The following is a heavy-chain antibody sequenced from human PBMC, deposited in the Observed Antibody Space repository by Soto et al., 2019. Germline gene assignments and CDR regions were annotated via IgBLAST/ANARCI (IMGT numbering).Heavy chain of an antibody. V-gene: IGHV3-21*01. CDR3: ARVVEESGYYYGMDV. Sequence: GSLRHSCPASGFTFKSENLKWGRHAPGKGLEWVSSISSSSYIYYADSVKGRFTISRDNAKNSLYLQMNSLRAEDTAVYYCARVVEESGYYYGMDVWGQGTTFTVSS. CDR1: GFTFKSEN. J-gene: IGHJ6*02. CDR2: ISSSSYI. D-gene: IGHD2-2*01.